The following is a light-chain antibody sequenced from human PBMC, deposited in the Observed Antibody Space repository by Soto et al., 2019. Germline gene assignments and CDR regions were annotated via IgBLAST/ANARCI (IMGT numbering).Light chain of an antibody. CDR3: QQSYTTPRT. CDR2: AAS. J-gene: IGKJ1*01. CDR1: QNINNY. V-gene: IGKV1-39*01. Sequence: DIQMTQSPSSLSASVGDRVTITCRTRQNINNYLNWYQQKPGKAPRLLIYAASTLQSGVPSRFTGSGSGTDFTLTISSLQPEDFATYYCQQSYTTPRTFGQGTKVEIK.